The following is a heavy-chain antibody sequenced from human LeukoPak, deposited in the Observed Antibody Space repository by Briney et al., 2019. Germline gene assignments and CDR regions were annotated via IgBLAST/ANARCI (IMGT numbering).Heavy chain of an antibody. CDR1: GGSLSSYY. D-gene: IGHD5-18*01. V-gene: IGHV4-4*07. J-gene: IGHJ4*02. CDR2: IYTSGST. Sequence: PSETLSLTCTVSGGSLSSYYWSWIRQPAGKGLEWIGRIYTSGSTNYNPSLKSRVPMSVDTSKNQFSLKLRSVTAADTAVYYCARGAAMDTPFDYWGQGTLVTVSS. CDR3: ARGAAMDTPFDY.